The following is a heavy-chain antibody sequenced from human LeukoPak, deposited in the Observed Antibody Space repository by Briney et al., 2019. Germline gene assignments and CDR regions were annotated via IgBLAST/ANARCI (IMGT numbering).Heavy chain of an antibody. D-gene: IGHD6-19*01. V-gene: IGHV3-23*01. J-gene: IGHJ4*02. CDR2: ISGSGGST. Sequence: PGGSLRLSCAAPGFTFTTYAMGWVRQAPGKGLEWVSAISGSGGSTYYADSVKGRFTISRDNSKNTLYLQMNSLRAEDTAVYYCAKGGRGYSSGWDYWGQGTLVTASS. CDR3: AKGGRGYSSGWDY. CDR1: GFTFTTYA.